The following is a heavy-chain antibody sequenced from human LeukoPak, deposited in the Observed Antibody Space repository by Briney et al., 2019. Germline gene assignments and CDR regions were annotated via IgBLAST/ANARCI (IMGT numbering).Heavy chain of an antibody. CDR3: ARDRIAAAGQLYNWFDP. V-gene: IGHV1-2*06. J-gene: IGHJ5*02. CDR2: INPNSGGT. Sequence: ASVKVSCKASGYTFTGYYMHWVRQAPGQGLEWMGRINPNSGGTNYAQKFQGRATMARDTSISTAYMELSRLRSDDTAVYYCARDRIAAAGQLYNWFDPWGQGTLVTVSS. CDR1: GYTFTGYY. D-gene: IGHD6-13*01.